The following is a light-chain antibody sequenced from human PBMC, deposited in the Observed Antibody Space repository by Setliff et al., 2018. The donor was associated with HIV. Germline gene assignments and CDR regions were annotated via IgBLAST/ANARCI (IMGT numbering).Light chain of an antibody. Sequence: QSALTQPRSVSGSPGQTVTISCVGTSNDIGAYRYVSWYQQQPGKAPRPMIYQATKRPSGVSNRFSGSKSGNTASLTISGLRAEDEADYYCCSNTGSNTYVFGTGTKVTVL. CDR2: QAT. CDR1: SNDIGAYRY. V-gene: IGLV2-11*01. CDR3: CSNTGSNTYV. J-gene: IGLJ1*01.